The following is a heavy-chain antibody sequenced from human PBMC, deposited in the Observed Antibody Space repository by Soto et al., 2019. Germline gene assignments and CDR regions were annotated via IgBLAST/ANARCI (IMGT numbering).Heavy chain of an antibody. V-gene: IGHV3-23*01. CDR3: AKSVCEASGSAPSVTLEF. J-gene: IGHJ4*02. Sequence: EVQLLESGGDLVQPGGSLRLSCAASGFTFSDYIMTWVRQAPGKGLEWVSTISDTTFYADSVKGRFTISRDNSRNLVYMQMNSLRAEDTATYYCAKSVCEASGSAPSVTLEFWGQGTLVIVSS. D-gene: IGHD5-12*01. CDR1: GFTFSDYI. CDR2: ISDTT.